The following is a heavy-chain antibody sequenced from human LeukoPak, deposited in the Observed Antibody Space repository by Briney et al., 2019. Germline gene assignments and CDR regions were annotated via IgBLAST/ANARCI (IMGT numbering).Heavy chain of an antibody. D-gene: IGHD6-19*01. CDR1: GFTFSSYA. CDR2: XXYDGSNK. CDR3: ARDPWYSSGWYPYYFDY. Sequence: PGGSLRLSCAASGFTFSSYAMHWVRKAPGKXLXXXXXXXYDGSNKYCADSVKXXXTIPRDNSKNTLYLQMNSLRAEDTAVYYCARDPWYSSGWYPYYFDYWGQGTLVTVSS. J-gene: IGHJ4*02. V-gene: IGHV3-30-3*01.